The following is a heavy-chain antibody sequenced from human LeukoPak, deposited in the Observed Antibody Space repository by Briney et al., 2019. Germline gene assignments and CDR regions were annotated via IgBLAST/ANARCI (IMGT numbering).Heavy chain of an antibody. D-gene: IGHD2-2*01. Sequence: PSETLSLTCAVSGGSISSGGYSWSWIRQPPGKGLEWIGYIYHSGSTYYNPSLKSRVTISVDRSKNQFSLKLSSVTAADTAVYYCARDNPPDSSTHPGAFDIWGQGTMVTVSS. CDR2: IYHSGST. CDR1: GGSISSGGYS. J-gene: IGHJ3*02. V-gene: IGHV4-30-2*01. CDR3: ARDNPPDSSTHPGAFDI.